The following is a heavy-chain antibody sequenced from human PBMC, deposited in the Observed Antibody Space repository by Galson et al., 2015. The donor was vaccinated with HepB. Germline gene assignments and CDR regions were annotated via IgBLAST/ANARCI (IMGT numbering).Heavy chain of an antibody. Sequence: SLRLSCAASGFTFSSYAMSWVRQAPGKGLEWVSAISGSGGSTYYADSVKGRFTISRDNSKNTLYLQMNSLRAEDTAVYYCAKDQALLWFGAGFGYWGQGTLVTVSS. CDR3: AKDQALLWFGAGFGY. V-gene: IGHV3-23*01. J-gene: IGHJ4*02. CDR1: GFTFSSYA. D-gene: IGHD3-10*01. CDR2: ISGSGGST.